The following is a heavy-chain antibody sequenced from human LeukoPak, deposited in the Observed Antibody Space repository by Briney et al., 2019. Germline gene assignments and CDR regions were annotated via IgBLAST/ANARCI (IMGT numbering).Heavy chain of an antibody. CDR3: AKEKKYYYDSTGYPGYDY. CDR2: INSDGSST. CDR1: GFTFSNAW. D-gene: IGHD3-22*01. V-gene: IGHV3-74*01. J-gene: IGHJ4*02. Sequence: PGGSLRLSCAASGFTFSNAWMHWVRQAPGKGLVWVSRINSDGSSTRYADSVKGRFTISRDNAKNTLYVQMNSLRAEDTAVYYCAKEKKYYYDSTGYPGYDYWGQGTLVTVSS.